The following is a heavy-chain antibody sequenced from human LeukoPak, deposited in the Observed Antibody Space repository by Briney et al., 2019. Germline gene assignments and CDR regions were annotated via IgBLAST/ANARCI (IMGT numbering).Heavy chain of an antibody. CDR1: GYTFTGYY. CDR2: INPNSGGT. V-gene: IGHV1-2*02. J-gene: IGHJ4*02. Sequence: ASVKVSCKASGYTFTGYYMHWVRQAPGQGLEWMGWINPNSGGTNYAQKFQGRVTMTRDTSISTAYMELSRLRSDDTAVYYCARAARGRGYYDSSGYPLLGYWGQGTLVTVSS. CDR3: ARAARGRGYYDSSGYPLLGY. D-gene: IGHD3-22*01.